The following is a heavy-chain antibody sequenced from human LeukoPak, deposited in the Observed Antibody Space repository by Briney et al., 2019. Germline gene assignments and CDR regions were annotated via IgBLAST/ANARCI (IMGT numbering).Heavy chain of an antibody. CDR2: IYYSGST. D-gene: IGHD5-12*01. CDR3: ARGYSGYDYAVDAFDI. J-gene: IGHJ3*02. Sequence: SETLSLTCTVSGGSISSGGYYWSWIRQHPGTGLEWIGYIYYSGSTYYNPSLKSRVTISVDTSKNQFSLKLSSVTAADTAVYYCARGYSGYDYAVDAFDIWGQGTMVTVSS. V-gene: IGHV4-31*03. CDR1: GGSISSGGYY.